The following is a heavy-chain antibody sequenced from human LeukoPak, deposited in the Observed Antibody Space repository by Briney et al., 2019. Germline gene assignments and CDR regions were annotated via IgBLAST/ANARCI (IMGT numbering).Heavy chain of an antibody. CDR1: GFTFSNYA. CDR2: ISGSGGIT. Sequence: HAGGSLRLSCAASGFTFSNYAMSWVRQAPGKGLEWVSGISGSGGITYYADSVKGRFIISRDNSKKTLFLQMNSLRDEDTAEFYCAKGRGDSGGISIWYFDLWGRGTLVTVSS. J-gene: IGHJ2*01. D-gene: IGHD2-15*01. CDR3: AKGRGDSGGISIWYFDL. V-gene: IGHV3-23*01.